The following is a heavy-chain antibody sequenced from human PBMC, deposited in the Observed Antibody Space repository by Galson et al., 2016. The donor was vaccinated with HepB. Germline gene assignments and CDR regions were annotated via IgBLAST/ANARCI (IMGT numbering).Heavy chain of an antibody. CDR3: AKGFEIGDYYGSGVSLDY. CDR2: ISYDGSNK. Sequence: SLRLSCAASGFTFSSYGMHWVRQAPGKGLEWVAVISYDGSNKYYADSVKGRFTISRGNSKNTLYLQMNSLRAEDTAVYYCAKGFEIGDYYGSGVSLDYWGQGTLVTVSS. V-gene: IGHV3-30*18. J-gene: IGHJ4*02. D-gene: IGHD3-10*01. CDR1: GFTFSSYG.